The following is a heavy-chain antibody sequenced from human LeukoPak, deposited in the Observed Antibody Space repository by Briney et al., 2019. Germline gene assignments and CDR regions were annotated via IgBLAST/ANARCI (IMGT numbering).Heavy chain of an antibody. J-gene: IGHJ4*02. V-gene: IGHV3-48*02. CDR1: GFTFSSYN. CDR2: IGSASTTI. CDR3: ARDPSDY. Sequence: GGSLRLSCAASGFTFSSYNMNWVRQAPGKGLEWVSYIGSASTTIYYADSVKGRFTISRDNAKDSLYLQMNSLRDEDTAVCYCARDPSDYWGQGTLVTVSS.